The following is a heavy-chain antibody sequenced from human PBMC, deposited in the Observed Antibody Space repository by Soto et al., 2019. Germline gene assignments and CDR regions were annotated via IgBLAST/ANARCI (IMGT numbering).Heavy chain of an antibody. CDR3: ARATCSSTSCYADFDY. Sequence: ASVKVSCKASGYTFTSYDINWVRQATGQGLEWMGWMNPNSGNTGYAQKFQGRVTMTRNTSISTAYMELSSLRSEDTAVYYCARATCSSTSCYADFDYWGQGTLVTVSS. V-gene: IGHV1-8*01. CDR2: MNPNSGNT. D-gene: IGHD2-2*01. CDR1: GYTFTSYD. J-gene: IGHJ4*02.